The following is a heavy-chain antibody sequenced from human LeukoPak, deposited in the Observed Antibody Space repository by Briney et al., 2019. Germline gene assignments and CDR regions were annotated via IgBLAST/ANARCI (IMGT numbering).Heavy chain of an antibody. J-gene: IGHJ4*02. V-gene: IGHV3-33*08. D-gene: IGHD5-18*01. CDR2: IWSDVSNK. CDR3: ARDRGSYGYGASDY. CDR1: GFTVSSNY. Sequence: PGGSLRLSCAASGFTVSSNYMSWVRQAPGKGLEWVAVIWSDVSNKYYIDSVKGRFTISRDNSKNTLYLQMNSLRAEDTALYYCARDRGSYGYGASDYWGQGTLVTVSS.